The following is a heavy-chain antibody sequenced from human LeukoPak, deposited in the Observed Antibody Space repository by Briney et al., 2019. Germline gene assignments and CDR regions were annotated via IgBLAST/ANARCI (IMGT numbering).Heavy chain of an antibody. Sequence: SETLSLTCTVSGGSISSYYWSWIRQPPGKGLEWIGYIYYSGSTNYNPSLKSRVTISVDTSKNQFSLKVNSVTAADTAVYYCARGVAKILLPPYFDYWGQGSLVTVSS. D-gene: IGHD5-24*01. J-gene: IGHJ4*02. CDR1: GGSISSYY. CDR2: IYYSGST. V-gene: IGHV4-59*01. CDR3: ARGVAKILLPPYFDY.